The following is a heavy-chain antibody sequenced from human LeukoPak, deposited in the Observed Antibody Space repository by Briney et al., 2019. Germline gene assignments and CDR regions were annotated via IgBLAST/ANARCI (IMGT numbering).Heavy chain of an antibody. Sequence: PGRPLRLSCTASGFTFGDYALSWFRQAPGKGLEWVAFIRSRAYGATTEYAASVKDRFTISRDDSESIAYLHMNSLKTGDTAVYYCTTYLFDGSGYVLSDYWGQGTLVTVSS. CDR1: GFTFGDYA. V-gene: IGHV3-49*03. CDR3: TTYLFDGSGYVLSDY. CDR2: IRSRAYGATT. D-gene: IGHD3-22*01. J-gene: IGHJ4*02.